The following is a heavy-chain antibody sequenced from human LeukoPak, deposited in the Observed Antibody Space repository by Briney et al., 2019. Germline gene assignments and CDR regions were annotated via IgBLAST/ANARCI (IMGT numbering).Heavy chain of an antibody. CDR2: IYYSGST. J-gene: IGHJ4*02. Sequence: SETLSLTCTVSGGSISSYYWSWIRQPPGKGLEWIGYIYYSGSTNYNPSLKSRVTISRDTSKNEFSLKLSSVTAADTAIYYCARDGPSAYFDSWGQGALVTVSS. V-gene: IGHV4-59*12. CDR1: GGSISSYY. CDR3: ARDGPSAYFDS. D-gene: IGHD2-2*01.